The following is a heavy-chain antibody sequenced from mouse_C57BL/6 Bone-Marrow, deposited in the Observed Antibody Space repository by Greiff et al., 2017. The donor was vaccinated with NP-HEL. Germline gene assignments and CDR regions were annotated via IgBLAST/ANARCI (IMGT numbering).Heavy chain of an antibody. CDR1: GYTFTDYE. D-gene: IGHD1-1*01. Sequence: QVQLQQSGAELVRPGASVTLSCKASGYTFTDYEMHWVKQTPVHGLEWIGALDPETGGTAYNPKFTGQAILTADKSSSTAYMELRSLTSEDSAVYYCTRDYYGSSYPHYAMDYWGQGTSVTVSS. CDR3: TRDYYGSSYPHYAMDY. J-gene: IGHJ4*01. V-gene: IGHV1-15*01. CDR2: LDPETGGT.